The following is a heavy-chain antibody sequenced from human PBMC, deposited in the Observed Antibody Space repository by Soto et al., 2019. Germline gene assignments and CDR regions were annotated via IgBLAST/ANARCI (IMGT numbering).Heavy chain of an antibody. Sequence: GASVKVSCKASGYTFTSYDINWVRQATGQGLEWMGWMNPNSGNTGYAQKFQGRVTMTGNTSISTAYMELSSLRSEDTAVYYCARGPGDRQVPAAEVRLLWFGELGSRYFQHWGQGTLVTVSS. CDR3: ARGPGDRQVPAAEVRLLWFGELGSRYFQH. J-gene: IGHJ1*01. D-gene: IGHD3-10*01. CDR2: MNPNSGNT. CDR1: GYTFTSYD. V-gene: IGHV1-8*01.